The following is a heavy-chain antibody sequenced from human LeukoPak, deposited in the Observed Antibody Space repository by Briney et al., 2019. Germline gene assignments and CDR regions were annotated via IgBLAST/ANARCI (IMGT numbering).Heavy chain of an antibody. D-gene: IGHD1-26*01. J-gene: IGHJ4*02. CDR1: GGSISSYY. Sequence: PSETLSLTCTVSGGSISSYYWSWIRQPPGKGLEWIGYIYYSGSTSYNPSLNSRVTISIDTSKYQFSLNLSSVTAADTAVYYCARDNRGTYYGDFDYWGQGTLVTVSS. CDR2: IYYSGST. V-gene: IGHV4-59*01. CDR3: ARDNRGTYYGDFDY.